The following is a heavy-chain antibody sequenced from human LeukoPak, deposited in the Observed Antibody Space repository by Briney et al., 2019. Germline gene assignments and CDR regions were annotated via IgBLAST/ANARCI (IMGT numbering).Heavy chain of an antibody. CDR3: ARYSSSWSFGFDY. J-gene: IGHJ4*02. D-gene: IGHD6-13*01. V-gene: IGHV3-23*01. CDR1: GFTFSSYG. CDR2: ISGSGGST. Sequence: GGSLRLSCAASGFTFSSYGMSWVRQAPGKGLEWVSAISGSGGSTYYADSVKGRFTISRDNSKNTLYLQMNSLRAEDTAVYYCARYSSSWSFGFDYWGQGTLVTVSS.